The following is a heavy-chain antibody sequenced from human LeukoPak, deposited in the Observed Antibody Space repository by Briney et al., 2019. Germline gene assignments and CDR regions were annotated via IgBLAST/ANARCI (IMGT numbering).Heavy chain of an antibody. Sequence: GGSLRLSCEASGFTLSSYAMNWVRQAPGKGLEWVAVISYDGSIKYYADSLKGRFTISRDNSKNTLYLQMNSLRAEDTAVYYCARTLALYGSGSFFDFWGQGTLVTVSS. CDR1: GFTLSSYA. J-gene: IGHJ4*02. CDR2: ISYDGSIK. CDR3: ARTLALYGSGSFFDF. V-gene: IGHV3-30-3*01. D-gene: IGHD3-10*01.